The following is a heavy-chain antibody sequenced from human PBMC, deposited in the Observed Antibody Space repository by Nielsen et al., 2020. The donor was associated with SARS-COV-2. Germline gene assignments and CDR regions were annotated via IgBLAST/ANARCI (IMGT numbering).Heavy chain of an antibody. Sequence: GESLKISCAASGFTFSSYGMHWVRQAPGKGLEWVAVISYDGSNKYYADSVKGRFTISRDNSKNTLYLQMNSLRAEDTAVYYCAKADTSGYDFFDYWGQGTLVTVSS. J-gene: IGHJ4*02. CDR3: AKADTSGYDFFDY. V-gene: IGHV3-30*18. CDR2: ISYDGSNK. D-gene: IGHD3-22*01. CDR1: GFTFSSYG.